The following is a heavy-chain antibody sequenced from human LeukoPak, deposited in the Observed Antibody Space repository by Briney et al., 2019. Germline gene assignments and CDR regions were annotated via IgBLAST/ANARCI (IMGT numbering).Heavy chain of an antibody. CDR1: GGAIISYY. J-gene: IGHJ6*03. Sequence: SETLSLTCGATGGAIISYYWSWIRQPAGKGPEWIGRIYPTGNTDYNPSLKTRVTMSTDLSKKQFSLRLRSVTAADTAVYYCARLKFYDSTGYSPGYYMDVWGKGTAVTVSS. CDR3: ARLKFYDSTGYSPGYYMDV. D-gene: IGHD3-22*01. V-gene: IGHV4-4*07. CDR2: IYPTGNT.